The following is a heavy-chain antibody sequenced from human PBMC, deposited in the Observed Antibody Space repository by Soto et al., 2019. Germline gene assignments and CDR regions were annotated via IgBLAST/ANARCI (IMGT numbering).Heavy chain of an antibody. Sequence: QVQLVQSGAEVKKPGASVKVSCKASGYTFTSYGISWVRQAPGQGLEWMGWISAYNGNTNYAQQLQGRVTMTTDTSTSTAYMELRSLRSDDTAVYYCARDLPGDYGDYGGEGAFDPWGQGTLVTVSS. J-gene: IGHJ5*02. CDR1: GYTFTSYG. D-gene: IGHD4-17*01. CDR2: ISAYNGNT. CDR3: ARDLPGDYGDYGGEGAFDP. V-gene: IGHV1-18*01.